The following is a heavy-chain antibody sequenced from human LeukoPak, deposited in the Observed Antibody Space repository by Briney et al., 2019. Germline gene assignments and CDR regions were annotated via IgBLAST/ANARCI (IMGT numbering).Heavy chain of an antibody. D-gene: IGHD5-18*01. CDR1: GGTFSSYA. J-gene: IGHJ3*02. CDR3: ARIRPDRGGQLWLLGAFDI. V-gene: IGHV1-69*13. Sequence: SVKVSCKASGGTFSSYAISWVRQAPGQGLEWMGGIIPIFGTANYAQKFQGRVTITADESTSTAYMELSSLRSEDTAVYYCARIRPDRGGQLWLLGAFDIWGQGTMVTVSS. CDR2: IIPIFGTA.